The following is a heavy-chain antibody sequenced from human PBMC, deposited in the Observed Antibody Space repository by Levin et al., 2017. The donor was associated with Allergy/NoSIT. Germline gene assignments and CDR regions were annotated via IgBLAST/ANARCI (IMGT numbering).Heavy chain of an antibody. CDR1: GGSFSGYY. J-gene: IGHJ6*03. CDR2: INHSGST. Sequence: ESLKISCAVYGGSFSGYYWSWIRQPPGKGLEWIGEINHSGSTNYNPSLKSRVTISVDTSKNQFSLKLSSVTAADTAVYNCARIRTYGSTYYDYYMDVWGKGTTVTVSS. V-gene: IGHV4-34*01. CDR3: ARIRTYGSTYYDYYMDV. D-gene: IGHD3-10*01.